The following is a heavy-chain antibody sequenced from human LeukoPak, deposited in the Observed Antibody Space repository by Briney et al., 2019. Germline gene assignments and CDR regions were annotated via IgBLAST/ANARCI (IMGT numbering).Heavy chain of an antibody. V-gene: IGHV3-43*02. CDR3: AKVIRSGRELLDY. CDR1: GFTFSSYG. J-gene: IGHJ4*02. D-gene: IGHD1-26*01. CDR2: ISGDGGST. Sequence: PGRSLRLSCAASGFTFSSYGMHWVRQAPGKGLEWVSLISGDGGSTYYADSVKGRFTISRDNSKNSLYLQMNSLRTEDTALYYCAKVIRSGRELLDYWGQGTLVTVSS.